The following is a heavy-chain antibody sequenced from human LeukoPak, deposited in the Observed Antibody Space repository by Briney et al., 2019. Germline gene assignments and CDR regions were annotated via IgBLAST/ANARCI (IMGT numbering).Heavy chain of an antibody. Sequence: SETLSLTCAVYGGSFSGYYWSWIRQPPGKGLEWIGYIYYSGSTNYNPSLKSRVTISVDTSKNQFSLKLSSVTAADTAVYYCARGIRFLEWLSPIYFDYWGQGTLVTVSS. CDR2: IYYSGST. V-gene: IGHV4-59*01. CDR1: GGSFSGYY. J-gene: IGHJ4*02. CDR3: ARGIRFLEWLSPIYFDY. D-gene: IGHD3-3*01.